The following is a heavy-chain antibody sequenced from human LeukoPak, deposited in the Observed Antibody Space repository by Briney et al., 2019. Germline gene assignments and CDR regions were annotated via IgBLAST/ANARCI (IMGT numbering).Heavy chain of an antibody. J-gene: IGHJ4*02. Sequence: GGSLRLSCAASGFTFSSYVMHWVRQAPGKGLEWVAVISYDGSNKYYADSVKGRFTISRDNSKNTLYLQMNSLRAEDTAVHYCARDRGLGTTYSRYYFDYWGQGTLVTVSS. D-gene: IGHD1-7*01. CDR1: GFTFSSYV. CDR3: ARDRGLGTTYSRYYFDY. V-gene: IGHV3-30-3*01. CDR2: ISYDGSNK.